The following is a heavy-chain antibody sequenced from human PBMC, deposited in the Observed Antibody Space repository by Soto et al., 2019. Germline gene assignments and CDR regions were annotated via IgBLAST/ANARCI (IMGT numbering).Heavy chain of an antibody. CDR1: GGSFSGYY. CDR3: ARLMVRHENWFDP. V-gene: IGHV4-34*01. J-gene: IGHJ5*02. D-gene: IGHD3-10*01. Sequence: SETLSLTCAVYGGSFSGYYWSWIRQPPGKGLEWIGEINHSGSTNYNPSLKSRVTISVDTSKNQFSLKLSSVTAADTAVYYCARLMVRHENWFDPWGRGTLVT. CDR2: INHSGST.